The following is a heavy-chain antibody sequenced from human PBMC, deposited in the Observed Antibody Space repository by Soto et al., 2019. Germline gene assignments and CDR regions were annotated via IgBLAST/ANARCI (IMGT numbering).Heavy chain of an antibody. CDR3: AKGPYNWNYVLDY. D-gene: IGHD1-7*01. Sequence: PGGSLRLSCAASGFTFGGYAMNWVRQAPGKGLEWVSGISGSGGSAYYADSVKGRFTISRDNSKNTLYLQMNSLRAEDTAVYYCAKGPYNWNYVLDYWGQGTLVTVSS. CDR2: ISGSGGSA. J-gene: IGHJ4*02. CDR1: GFTFGGYA. V-gene: IGHV3-23*01.